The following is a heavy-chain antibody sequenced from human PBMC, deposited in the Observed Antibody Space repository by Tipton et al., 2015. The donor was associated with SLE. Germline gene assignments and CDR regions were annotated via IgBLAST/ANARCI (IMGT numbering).Heavy chain of an antibody. Sequence: WVRQAPGKGLEWIGSLYYSGRAYYNPSLKSRVTISVDTSTNQFSLRLSSVTAADTAVYYCARDRGGNSSVYVDNWGQGTLVTVSS. D-gene: IGHD4-23*01. J-gene: IGHJ4*02. CDR3: ARDRGGNSSVYVDN. V-gene: IGHV4-39*07. CDR2: LYYSGRA.